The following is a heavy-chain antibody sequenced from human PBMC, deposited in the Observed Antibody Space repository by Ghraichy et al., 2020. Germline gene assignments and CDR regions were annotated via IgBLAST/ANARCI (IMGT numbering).Heavy chain of an antibody. Sequence: GGSLRLSCSVSGFSFSSYDMNWVRQAPGKGLEWVALISYGGNEKYYVDSVKGRFTISRDNSKNTLYLQMNSLKTEDTAIYYCASVGNYFGYWGQGTLVTV. CDR3: ASVGNYFGY. J-gene: IGHJ4*02. V-gene: IGHV3-30*03. D-gene: IGHD3-10*01. CDR1: GFSFSSYD. CDR2: ISYGGNEK.